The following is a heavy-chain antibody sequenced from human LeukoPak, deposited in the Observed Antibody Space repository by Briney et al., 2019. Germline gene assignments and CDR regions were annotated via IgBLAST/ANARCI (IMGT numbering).Heavy chain of an antibody. J-gene: IGHJ4*02. CDR2: ISDDGNNK. V-gene: IGHV3-30-3*01. D-gene: IGHD5-12*01. CDR3: ARSYRYSGWKYSDY. CDR1: GFTFNKYS. Sequence: GGSLRLSCAASGFTFNKYSFHWVRQAPGKGLEWVAVISDDGNNKYYVDSVKGRFTISRDNSKNTLYLQMNGLRTEDTAMYFCARSYRYSGWKYSDYWGQGTLVTVSS.